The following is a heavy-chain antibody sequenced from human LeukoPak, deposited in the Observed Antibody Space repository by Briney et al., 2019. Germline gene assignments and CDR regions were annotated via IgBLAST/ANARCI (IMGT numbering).Heavy chain of an antibody. Sequence: ASVKVSCKASGYTFTSYGISWVRQAPGQGLEWMGWISAYNGNTNYAQKPQGRVTMTTDTSTSTAYMELRSLRSDDTAVYYCARDRKGSRSTVVVVAATHGYWGQGTLVTVSS. CDR1: GYTFTSYG. V-gene: IGHV1-18*01. CDR3: ARDRKGSRSTVVVVAATHGY. D-gene: IGHD2-15*01. CDR2: ISAYNGNT. J-gene: IGHJ4*02.